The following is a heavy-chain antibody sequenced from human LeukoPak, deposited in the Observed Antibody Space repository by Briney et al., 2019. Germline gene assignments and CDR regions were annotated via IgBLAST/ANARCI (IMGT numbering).Heavy chain of an antibody. J-gene: IGHJ4*02. CDR1: GFTVSSNY. Sequence: GGSLRLFCSASGFTVSSNYMSWVRQAPGKGLEWVSVIYSGGSTYYADSVKGRFTISRDNSKNTLYLQMNSLRAEDTAVYYCARILDPSGSYFLYSFAYWGQGALVTVSS. CDR2: IYSGGST. V-gene: IGHV3-53*01. CDR3: ARILDPSGSYFLYSFAY. D-gene: IGHD1-26*01.